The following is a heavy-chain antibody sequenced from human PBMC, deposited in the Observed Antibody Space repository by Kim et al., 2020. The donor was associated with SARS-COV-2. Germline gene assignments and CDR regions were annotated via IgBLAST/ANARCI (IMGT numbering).Heavy chain of an antibody. V-gene: IGHV3-23*01. CDR3: AKDLSLFDI. CDR2: ISGSGATT. CDR1: GFTFTTYA. Sequence: GGSLRLSCTASGFTFTTYAMSWVRHAPGKGLEWVSGISGSGATTYYADSVKGRFTISIDNSMNTLSLEMNSLRFEDTAFYYCAKDLSLFDIWGHGTMVT. J-gene: IGHJ3*02.